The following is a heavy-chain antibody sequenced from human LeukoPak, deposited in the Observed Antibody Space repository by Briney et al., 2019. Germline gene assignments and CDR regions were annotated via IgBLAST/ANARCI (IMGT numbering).Heavy chain of an antibody. CDR2: ISGSGKTI. J-gene: IGHJ4*02. D-gene: IGHD6-19*01. Sequence: GGSLRLSCAASGFTFDDHDMSWIRQAPGKGLEWVSYISGSGKTIYSADSVKGRFTISRDSVNNSLYLQMDSLRAEDTAVDYCASGWYKFYFEHWGQGILVSVSS. CDR1: GFTFDDHD. CDR3: ASGWYKFYFEH. V-gene: IGHV3-11*01.